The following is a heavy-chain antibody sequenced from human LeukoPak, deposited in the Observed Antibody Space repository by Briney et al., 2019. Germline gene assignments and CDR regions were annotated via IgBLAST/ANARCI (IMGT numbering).Heavy chain of an antibody. D-gene: IGHD2-2*03. Sequence: GSLRLSCAASGFIFSSNWMHWVRQAPGKGPVWVSRIQSDGSSTNYADSVKGRFTISRDNAKSTLYLQMNSLRAEDTAVYYCARDGFWNFDLWGRGTLVTVSS. CDR1: GFIFSSNW. V-gene: IGHV3-74*01. CDR2: IQSDGSST. CDR3: ARDGFWNFDL. J-gene: IGHJ2*01.